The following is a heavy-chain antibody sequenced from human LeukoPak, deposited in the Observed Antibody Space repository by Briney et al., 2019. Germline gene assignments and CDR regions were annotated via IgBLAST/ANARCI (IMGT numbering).Heavy chain of an antibody. D-gene: IGHD3-22*01. V-gene: IGHV4-34*01. CDR3: ARGRGYYDSSGQFQH. J-gene: IGHJ1*01. Sequence: SETLSLTCTVSGGSISSYYWSWIRQPPGKGLEWIGEINHSGSTNYNPSLKSRVTISVDTSKNQFSLKLSSVTAADTAVYYCARGRGYYDSSGQFQHWGQGTLVTVSS. CDR1: GGSISSYY. CDR2: INHSGST.